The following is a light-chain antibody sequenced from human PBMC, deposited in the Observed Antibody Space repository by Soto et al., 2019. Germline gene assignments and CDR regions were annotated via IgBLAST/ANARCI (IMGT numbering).Light chain of an antibody. CDR3: TSFTSSSTWV. CDR1: SSDVGGYNY. CDR2: EVS. Sequence: QSALTQPASVSGSPVQSITISCTGTSSDVGGYNYVSWFQQHPGKAPKLKIYEVSNRPSGVSNRFSGSKSGYTASLTISELQAEDEADYYCTSFTSSSTWVFGGGTKLTVL. J-gene: IGLJ3*02. V-gene: IGLV2-14*03.